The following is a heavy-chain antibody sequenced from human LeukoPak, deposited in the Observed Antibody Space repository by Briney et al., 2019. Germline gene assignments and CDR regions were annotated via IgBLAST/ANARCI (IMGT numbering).Heavy chain of an antibody. J-gene: IGHJ4*02. CDR1: GGSISSYY. Sequence: SETLSLTCTVSGGSISSYYWSWIRQPPGKGLEWIGYIYYSGGTNYNPSLKSRVTISVDTSKNQFSLKLSSVTAADTAVYYCARAPGGIFDYWGQGTLVTVSS. V-gene: IGHV4-59*01. D-gene: IGHD3-16*01. CDR2: IYYSGGT. CDR3: ARAPGGIFDY.